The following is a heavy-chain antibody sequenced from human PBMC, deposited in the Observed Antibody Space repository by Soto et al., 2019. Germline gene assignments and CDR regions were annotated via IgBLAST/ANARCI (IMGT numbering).Heavy chain of an antibody. J-gene: IGHJ6*02. CDR2: ISAYNGNT. Sequence: GASVKVSCKASGYTFTSYGISWVRQAPGQGLEWMGWISAYNGNTNYAQKLQGRVTMTTDTSTSTAYMELRSLRSDDAAVYYWARGASIWFGELLGYYYYYGMDGWGQGTTVIVSS. D-gene: IGHD3-10*01. CDR3: ARGASIWFGELLGYYYYYGMDG. CDR1: GYTFTSYG. V-gene: IGHV1-18*01.